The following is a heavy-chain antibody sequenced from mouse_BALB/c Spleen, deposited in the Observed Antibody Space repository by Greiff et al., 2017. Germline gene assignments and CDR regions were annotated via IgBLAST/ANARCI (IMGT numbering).Heavy chain of an antibody. V-gene: IGHV5-17*02. CDR1: GFTFSSFG. J-gene: IGHJ3*01. CDR3: ARSSQFIKGFAY. CDR2: ISSGSSTI. Sequence: VQLKESGGGLVQPGGSRKLSCAASGFTFSSFGMHWVRQAPEKGLEWVAYISSGSSTIYYADTVKGRVTISRDNPKNTLFLQMTSLRSEDTAMYYCARSSQFIKGFAYWGQGTLVTVSA. D-gene: IGHD1-1*01.